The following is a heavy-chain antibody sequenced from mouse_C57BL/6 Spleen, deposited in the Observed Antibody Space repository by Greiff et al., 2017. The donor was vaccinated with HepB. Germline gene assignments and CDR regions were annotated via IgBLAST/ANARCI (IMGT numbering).Heavy chain of an antibody. Sequence: EVKLVESGGGLVKPGGSLKLSCAASGFTFSSYAMSWVRQTPEKRLEWVATISDGGSYTYYPDNVKGRFTISRDNAKNNLYLQMSHLKSEDTAMYYCAREATMVTAYYFDYWGQGTTLTVSS. CDR3: AREATMVTAYYFDY. CDR1: GFTFSSYA. J-gene: IGHJ2*01. D-gene: IGHD2-2*01. CDR2: ISDGGSYT. V-gene: IGHV5-4*01.